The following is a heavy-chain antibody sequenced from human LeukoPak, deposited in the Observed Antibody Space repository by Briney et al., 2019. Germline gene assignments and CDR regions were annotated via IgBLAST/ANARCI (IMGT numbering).Heavy chain of an antibody. CDR2: ISRSGGSP. J-gene: IGHJ4*02. D-gene: IGHD2-2*01. V-gene: IGHV3-23*01. CDR3: ARYCTSTTCAFEY. CDR1: GFTFGNYA. Sequence: GGSLRLSCAASGFTFGNYAMTWVRQAPGEGLEWVSSISRSGGSPIYADSVKGRFAISRDNSKNTLYLQMNSLRAEDTAIYYCARYCTSTTCAFEYWGQGTLVTVSP.